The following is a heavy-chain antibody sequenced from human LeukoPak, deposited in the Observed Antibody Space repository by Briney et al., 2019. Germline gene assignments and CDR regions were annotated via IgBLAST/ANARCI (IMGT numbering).Heavy chain of an antibody. CDR2: IHPSTGNP. V-gene: IGHV7-4-1*02. D-gene: IGHD3-16*02. J-gene: IGHJ4*02. Sequence: ASVKVSCKASGYTFTNYAMNWVRQAPGQGLEWMGWIHPSTGNPAYAQGFTGRFVFSLDTSVSTTYMEISSLKAEDTAVYFCARAFQSLGGLSLPDYWGQGALVTVSS. CDR1: GYTFTNYA. CDR3: ARAFQSLGGLSLPDY.